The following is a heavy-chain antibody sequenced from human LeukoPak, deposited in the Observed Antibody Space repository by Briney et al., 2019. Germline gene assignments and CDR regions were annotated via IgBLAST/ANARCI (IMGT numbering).Heavy chain of an antibody. V-gene: IGHV3-30*02. J-gene: IGHJ3*02. CDR3: AKSAYYGSGSYLSAFDI. CDR2: IRYDGSNK. Sequence: GGSLRLSCAASGFTFSSYGMHWVRQAPGKGLEWVAFIRYDGSNKYYADSVKGRFTISRDNSKNTLYLQMNSLRAEDTAVYYCAKSAYYGSGSYLSAFDIWGQGTMVTVSS. CDR1: GFTFSSYG. D-gene: IGHD3-10*01.